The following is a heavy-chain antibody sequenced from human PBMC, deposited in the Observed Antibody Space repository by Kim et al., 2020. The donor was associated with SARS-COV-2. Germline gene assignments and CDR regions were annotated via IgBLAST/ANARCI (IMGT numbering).Heavy chain of an antibody. Sequence: SETLSLTCAVYGGSFSGYYWSWIRQPPGKGLEWIGEINHSGSTNYNPSLKSRVTISVDTSKNQFSLKLSSVTAADTAVYYWARRGGGNCSGGSCYERYYGMDVWGQGTTVTVSS. V-gene: IGHV4-34*01. CDR1: GGSFSGYY. CDR2: INHSGST. CDR3: ARRGGGNCSGGSCYERYYGMDV. D-gene: IGHD2-15*01. J-gene: IGHJ6*02.